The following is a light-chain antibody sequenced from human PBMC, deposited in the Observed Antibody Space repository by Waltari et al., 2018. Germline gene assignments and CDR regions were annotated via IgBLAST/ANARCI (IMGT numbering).Light chain of an antibody. Sequence: QSALTQPASVSGSPGQSITISCTGFNSNVGSYNLVSWYQKHPGKAPKLLIYEGNRRPSGVSNRFSGSKSDNTAFLTLSGLQAEDEADYYCCSNVGSSVFFGGGTKLTVL. CDR2: EGN. CDR1: NSNVGSYNL. J-gene: IGLJ2*01. CDR3: CSNVGSSVF. V-gene: IGLV2-23*03.